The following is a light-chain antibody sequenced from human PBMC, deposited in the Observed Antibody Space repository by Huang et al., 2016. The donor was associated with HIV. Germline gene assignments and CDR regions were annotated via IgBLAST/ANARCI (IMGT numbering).Light chain of an antibody. CDR3: QQYNNWPLT. CDR1: QSVGRN. Sequence: EIVMTQSPATLSVSPGERATLSCRASQSVGRNLAWYQQKPGQAPRLFMYVTSMRATGFPTRFSGRGSGTEFTLTINSLQSEDFAVYYCQQYNNWPLTFGGGTKVEIK. J-gene: IGKJ4*01. CDR2: VTS. V-gene: IGKV3-15*01.